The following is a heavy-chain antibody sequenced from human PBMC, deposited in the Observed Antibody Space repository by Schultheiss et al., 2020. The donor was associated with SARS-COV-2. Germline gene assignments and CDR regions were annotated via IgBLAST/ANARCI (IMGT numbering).Heavy chain of an antibody. D-gene: IGHD3-3*01. CDR2: ISYDGSNK. CDR1: GFTFSSYA. V-gene: IGHV3-30*04. J-gene: IGHJ6*02. Sequence: SCAASGFTFSSYAMHWVRQAPGKGLEWVAVISYDGSNKYYADSVKGRFTISRDNSKNTLYLQMNSLRAEDTAVYYCARDGQVDDSYGMDVWGQGTTVTVSS. CDR3: ARDGQVDDSYGMDV.